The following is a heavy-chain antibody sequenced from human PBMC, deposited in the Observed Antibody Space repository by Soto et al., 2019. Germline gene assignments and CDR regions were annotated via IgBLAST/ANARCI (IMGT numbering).Heavy chain of an antibody. V-gene: IGHV3-30*18. CDR3: AKGPIDYYGSGSYYDY. Sequence: GGSLRLSCAASGFTFSSYGMHWVRQAPGKGLEWVAVISYDGSNKYYADSVKGRFTISRDNSKNTLYLQMNSLRAEDTAVYYCAKGPIDYYGSGSYYDYWGQGTLVTVSS. D-gene: IGHD3-10*01. J-gene: IGHJ4*02. CDR1: GFTFSSYG. CDR2: ISYDGSNK.